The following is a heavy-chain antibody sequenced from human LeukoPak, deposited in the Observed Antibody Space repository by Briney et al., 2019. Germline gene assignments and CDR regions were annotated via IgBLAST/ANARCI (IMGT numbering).Heavy chain of an antibody. CDR2: ISSSSSYI. CDR3: ARVIAAAGNY. CDR1: GFTFSSYW. D-gene: IGHD6-13*01. Sequence: PGGSLRLSCAASGFTFSSYWMSWVRQAPGKGLEWVSSISSSSSYIYYADSVKGRFTISRDNAKNSLYLQMNSLRAEDTAVYYCARVIAAAGNYWGQGTLVTVSS. J-gene: IGHJ4*02. V-gene: IGHV3-21*01.